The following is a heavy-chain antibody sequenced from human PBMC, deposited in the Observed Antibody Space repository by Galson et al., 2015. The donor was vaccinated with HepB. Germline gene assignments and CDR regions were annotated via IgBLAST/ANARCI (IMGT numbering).Heavy chain of an antibody. CDR3: ARDTLWFGEFTSPVDY. CDR2: ISYDGSNK. J-gene: IGHJ4*02. Sequence: SLRLSCAAPGFTFSSYAMHWVRQAPGKGLEWVAVISYDGSNKYYADSVKGRFTISRDNSKNTLYPQMNSLRAEVTAVYYCARDTLWFGEFTSPVDYWGQGTLVTVSS. V-gene: IGHV3-30*04. D-gene: IGHD3-10*01. CDR1: GFTFSSYA.